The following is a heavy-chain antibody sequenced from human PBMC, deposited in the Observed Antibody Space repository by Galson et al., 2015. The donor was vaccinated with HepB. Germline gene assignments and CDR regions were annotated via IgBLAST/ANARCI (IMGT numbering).Heavy chain of an antibody. CDR2: INAGNGNT. CDR1: GYTFTSYA. V-gene: IGHV1-3*01. Sequence: SVKVSCKASGYTFTSYAMHWVRQAPGQRLEWMGWINAGNGNTKYSQKFQGRVTITRDTSASTAYMELRSLRSDDTAVYYCARSPNWGDYHYYMDVWGKGTTVTVSS. J-gene: IGHJ6*03. D-gene: IGHD7-27*01. CDR3: ARSPNWGDYHYYMDV.